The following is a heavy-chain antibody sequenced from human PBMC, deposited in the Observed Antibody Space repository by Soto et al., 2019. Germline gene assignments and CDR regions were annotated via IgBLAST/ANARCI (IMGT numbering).Heavy chain of an antibody. CDR1: GFTFSTHS. CDR3: VGEVAFQLIY. Sequence: GGSLRLSCAASGFTFSTHSMNWVRQAPGKGLEWISYITSSDVTMYADSVKGRFTISRDNAKSSLYLQMNSLRAEDTAVYFCVGEVAFQLIYWGQGTLVTVSS. J-gene: IGHJ4*02. CDR2: ITSSDVTM. D-gene: IGHD2-2*01. V-gene: IGHV3-48*01.